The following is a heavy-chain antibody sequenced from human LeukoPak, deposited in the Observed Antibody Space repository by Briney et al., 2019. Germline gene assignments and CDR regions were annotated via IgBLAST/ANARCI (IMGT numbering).Heavy chain of an antibody. J-gene: IGHJ5*02. CDR3: ARGHRRITIFGVAIDNWFDP. CDR2: IYPGDSDT. V-gene: IGHV5-51*01. Sequence: RGESLKISCKGSGYSFTSYWIGWVRQMPGKGLEWMGIIYPGDSDTRYSPSFQGQVTISADKSISTAYLQWSSLKASDTAMYYCARGHRRITIFGVAIDNWFDPWGQGTLVTVSS. CDR1: GYSFTSYW. D-gene: IGHD3-3*01.